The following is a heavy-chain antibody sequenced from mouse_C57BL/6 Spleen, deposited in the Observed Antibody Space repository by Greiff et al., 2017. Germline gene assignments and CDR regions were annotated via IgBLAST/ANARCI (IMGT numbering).Heavy chain of an antibody. Sequence: QVQLQQPGAELVRPGSSVKLSCKASGYTFTSYWMHWVKQRPGQGLEWIGVIDPSDSYPNYNQKFKGKATLTVDTSSSTASMQLSSLTSEDSAVYYCAPNWYKGDFDYWGQGTLVTVSA. D-gene: IGHD4-1*01. CDR3: APNWYKGDFDY. CDR2: IDPSDSYP. J-gene: IGHJ3*01. CDR1: GYTFTSYW. V-gene: IGHV1-59*01.